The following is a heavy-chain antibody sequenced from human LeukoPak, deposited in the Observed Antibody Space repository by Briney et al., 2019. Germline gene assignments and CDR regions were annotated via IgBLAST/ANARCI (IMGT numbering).Heavy chain of an antibody. V-gene: IGHV4-59*08. J-gene: IGHJ6*02. Sequence: SETLSLTRTLSGGSLSSYYRSWIRQPPGKGLEWIGYIYYIGSPNYNPSLKRRVTISVDTSKNQFSLKLSSVTAADTAVYYCARHYYYDSSMVSYYYYGMDVWGQGTTVTVSS. D-gene: IGHD3-22*01. CDR2: IYYIGSP. CDR1: GGSLSSYY. CDR3: ARHYYYDSSMVSYYYYGMDV.